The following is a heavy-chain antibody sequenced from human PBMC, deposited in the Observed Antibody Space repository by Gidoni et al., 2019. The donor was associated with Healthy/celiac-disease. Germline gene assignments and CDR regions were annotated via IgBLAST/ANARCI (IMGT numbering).Heavy chain of an antibody. V-gene: IGHV1-46*01. D-gene: IGHD2-15*01. CDR3: ARDPSGVAATPFSYYYYGMDV. J-gene: IGHJ6*02. CDR1: GYTFTSYY. Sequence: QVQLVQSGAEVTKPGASVKVSCKASGYTFTSYYMHWVRQAPGQGLEWMGIINPSGGSTSYEQKFQGRVTMTRDTSTSTVYMELSSLRSEDTAVYYCARDPSGVAATPFSYYYYGMDVWGQGTTVTVSS. CDR2: INPSGGST.